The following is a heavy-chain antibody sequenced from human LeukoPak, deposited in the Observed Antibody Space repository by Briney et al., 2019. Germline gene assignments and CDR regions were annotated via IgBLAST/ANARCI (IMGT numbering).Heavy chain of an antibody. Sequence: PLETLSLTCTVSGGSLSGHYWSWIRQPPGKRLEWIGYVSYTGRTKYNPSLQSRVTIPIDTYKSQFSLKLTSVTSADTAVYSCARLLDDDISGDPDTFDVWGQGTTVIVSS. V-gene: IGHV4-59*11. J-gene: IGHJ3*01. CDR3: ARLLDDDISGDPDTFDV. D-gene: IGHD3-22*01. CDR1: GGSLSGHY. CDR2: VSYTGRT.